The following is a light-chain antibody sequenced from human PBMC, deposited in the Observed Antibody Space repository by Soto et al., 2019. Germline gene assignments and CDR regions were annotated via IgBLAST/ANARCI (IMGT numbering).Light chain of an antibody. CDR1: QSVSSY. Sequence: VLKKSRATLSLSRRERTTLSCPASQSVSSYLAWYQQKTGQAPRILIYDASNTATGIPARFSGSGSGTDFNLTISSLETADFAVYYCQQRSNWTLTFGGGTKVDIK. CDR2: DAS. J-gene: IGKJ4*01. CDR3: QQRSNWTLT. V-gene: IGKV3-11*01.